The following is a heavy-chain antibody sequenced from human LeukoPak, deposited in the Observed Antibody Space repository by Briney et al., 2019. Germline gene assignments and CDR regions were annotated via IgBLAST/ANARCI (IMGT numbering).Heavy chain of an antibody. J-gene: IGHJ4*02. CDR2: IKQDGSEK. CDR1: GFTFSSYW. CDR3: ARALAPHYDFWPSYFDY. D-gene: IGHD3-3*01. V-gene: IGHV3-7*01. Sequence: PGGSLRLSCAASGFTFSSYWMSWVRQAPGKGLEWVANIKQDGSEKYYVDSVKGRFTISRDNAKNSLYLQMNSLRAEDTAVYYCARALAPHYDFWPSYFDYWGQGTLVTVSS.